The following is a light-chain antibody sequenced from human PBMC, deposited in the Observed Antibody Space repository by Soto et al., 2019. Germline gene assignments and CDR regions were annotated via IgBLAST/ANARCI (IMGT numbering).Light chain of an antibody. CDR2: DVT. V-gene: IGLV2-14*01. CDR3: CSYTTSNTRQIV. J-gene: IGLJ1*01. CDR1: SSDVGGYNY. Sequence: QPASVSGSPGQSITISCTGTSSDVGGYNYVSWYQQQPGKAPKFMIYDVTNRPSGVSNRFSGYKSGNTASLTISGLQAEEEDDYYCCSYTTSNTRQIVFGTGTKLTVL.